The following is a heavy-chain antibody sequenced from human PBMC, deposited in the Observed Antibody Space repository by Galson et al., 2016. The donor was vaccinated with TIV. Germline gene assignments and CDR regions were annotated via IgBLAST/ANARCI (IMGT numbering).Heavy chain of an antibody. CDR2: IGHSGNNI. CDR3: ASGWGLGIVATLFDK. V-gene: IGHV3-11*04. D-gene: IGHD2-21*01. Sequence: SLRLSCAASGFSFSAYAMTWVRQAPGKGLEWVSFIGHSGNNIYYADSVKGRFTISRDNAKNLLYLQMNSLRAEDTAVYYCASGWGLGIVATLFDKWGQGTLVTVSS. J-gene: IGHJ4*02. CDR1: GFSFSAYA.